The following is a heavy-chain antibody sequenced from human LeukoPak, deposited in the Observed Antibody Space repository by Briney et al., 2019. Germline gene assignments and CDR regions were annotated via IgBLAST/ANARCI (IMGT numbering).Heavy chain of an antibody. D-gene: IGHD3-10*01. CDR3: ARDYSGTYGMDV. CDR2: ISSSSVYT. J-gene: IGHJ6*02. V-gene: IGHV3-21*04. Sequence: KPGGSLRLSCNASGFTFSSYHMNWVRQAPGKGLEWVSSISSSSVYTHYADSVKGRITISRDNGKNSLYLQMNSLTAEDTAVYYCARDYSGTYGMDVWGQGTTVTVSS. CDR1: GFTFSSYH.